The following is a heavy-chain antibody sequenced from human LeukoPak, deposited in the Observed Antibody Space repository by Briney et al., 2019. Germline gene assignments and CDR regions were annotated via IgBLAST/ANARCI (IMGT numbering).Heavy chain of an antibody. Sequence: PGGSLRLSCAASGFTFSSYRMNWVRQAPGKGLEWVSYISSSSSTIYYADSVKGRFTISRDNAKNSLYLQMNSLRAEDTAVYYCARVRPYYYYMDVWGKGTTVTVSS. J-gene: IGHJ6*03. V-gene: IGHV3-48*01. CDR1: GFTFSSYR. CDR2: ISSSSSTI. CDR3: ARVRPYYYYMDV. D-gene: IGHD3-10*01.